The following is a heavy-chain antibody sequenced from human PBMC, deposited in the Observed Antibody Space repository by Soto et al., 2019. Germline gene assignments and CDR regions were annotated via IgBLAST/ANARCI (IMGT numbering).Heavy chain of an antibody. CDR2: ISSSGTTM. Sequence: EVQLVESGGGLVQPGGSLRLSCAASGFTFSSYSMNWVRQAPGKGLEWVSYISSSGTTMYYADSVKGRFTISRDSAKNSLCLQMNSLRAEDTAVYYCARGAETGYSGVDYWGQGTLVTVSS. J-gene: IGHJ4*02. V-gene: IGHV3-48*01. D-gene: IGHD6-25*01. CDR1: GFTFSSYS. CDR3: ARGAETGYSGVDY.